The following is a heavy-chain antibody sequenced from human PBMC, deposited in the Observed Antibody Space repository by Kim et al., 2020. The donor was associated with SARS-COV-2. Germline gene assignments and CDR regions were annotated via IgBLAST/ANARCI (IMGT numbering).Heavy chain of an antibody. Sequence: GGSLRLSCAASGFTFGDYAMHWVRQAPGKGLEWVAGISWNSGSIGYAESVKGRFTISRDNAKNSLYLQMNSLRAEDTALDYCAKDIGYDFWSGYYVYAFDTWGQGTMVPVSS. V-gene: IGHV3-9*01. J-gene: IGHJ3*02. D-gene: IGHD3-3*01. CDR1: GFTFGDYA. CDR3: AKDIGYDFWSGYYVYAFDT. CDR2: ISWNSGSI.